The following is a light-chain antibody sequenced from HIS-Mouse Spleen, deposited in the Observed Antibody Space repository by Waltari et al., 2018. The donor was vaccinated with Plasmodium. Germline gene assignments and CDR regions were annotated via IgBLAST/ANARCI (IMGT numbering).Light chain of an antibody. CDR2: GAS. Sequence: EIVMTQSPATLSVSPGERATLPCRASQSVSSNLAWYQQKPGQAPRILIYGASTRATGIPARFSGSGSGTEFTLTIGSMQSEDFAVYYCQQYNNWPPYTFGQGTKLEIK. V-gene: IGKV3-15*01. CDR3: QQYNNWPPYT. J-gene: IGKJ2*01. CDR1: QSVSSN.